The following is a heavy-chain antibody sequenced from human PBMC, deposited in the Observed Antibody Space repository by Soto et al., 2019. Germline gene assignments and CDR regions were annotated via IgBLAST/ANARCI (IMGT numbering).Heavy chain of an antibody. V-gene: IGHV3-30*18. D-gene: IGHD3-16*01. Sequence: TGGSLRLSCAASGFTFRSYGMHWVRQAPGKGLEWVAVISYDGSNKYYADSVKGRFTISRDNFKNTLYLQMNSLRAEDTAVYYCAKDLWGSSNWFDPWGQGTLVTVSS. J-gene: IGHJ5*02. CDR1: GFTFRSYG. CDR3: AKDLWGSSNWFDP. CDR2: ISYDGSNK.